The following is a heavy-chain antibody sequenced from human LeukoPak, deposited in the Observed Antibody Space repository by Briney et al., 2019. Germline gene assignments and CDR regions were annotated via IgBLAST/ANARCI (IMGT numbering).Heavy chain of an antibody. CDR2: ITSSSDTI. Sequence: PGGSLRLSCAASGFTFSSYSMNWVRQAPGKGLEWVSYITSSSDTIYYADSVKGRFTISRDNAKNSLYLQMNSLRGEDTAVYYCVTGWYTTARGGHWGQGTLVTVSS. CDR3: VTGWYTTARGGH. J-gene: IGHJ4*02. D-gene: IGHD2-15*01. CDR1: GFTFSSYS. V-gene: IGHV3-48*01.